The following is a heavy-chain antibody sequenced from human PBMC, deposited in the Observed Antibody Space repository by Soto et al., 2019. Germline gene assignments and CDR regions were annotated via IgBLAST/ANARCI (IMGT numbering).Heavy chain of an antibody. V-gene: IGHV3-23*01. J-gene: IGHJ4*02. Sequence: EVQLLESGGGLAQPGGSLRLSCAVSGFRYSTYGVTWVRQAPGKGLEWVSGVSGGSGTTHYKDSVRGRFTVTGDNSKNTVYLEMNSLSLEDTAVYYCTRWNGYADYWGQGTLVTVSS. D-gene: IGHD1-1*01. CDR1: GFRYSTYG. CDR2: VSGGSGTT. CDR3: TRWNGYADY.